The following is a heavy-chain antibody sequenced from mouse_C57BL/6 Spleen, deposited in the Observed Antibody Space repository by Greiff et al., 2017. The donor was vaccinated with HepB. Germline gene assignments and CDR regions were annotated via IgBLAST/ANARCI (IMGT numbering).Heavy chain of an antibody. CDR3: ARHDDGYYPFAY. Sequence: VMLVESGPGLVAPSQSLSITCTVSGFSLTSYGVHWVRQPPGKGLEWLVVIWSDGSTTYNSALKSRLSISKDNSKSQVFLKMNSLHTDDTAMYYCARHDDGYYPFAYWGQGTLVTVSA. J-gene: IGHJ3*01. CDR2: IWSDGST. CDR1: GFSLTSYG. V-gene: IGHV2-6-1*01. D-gene: IGHD2-3*01.